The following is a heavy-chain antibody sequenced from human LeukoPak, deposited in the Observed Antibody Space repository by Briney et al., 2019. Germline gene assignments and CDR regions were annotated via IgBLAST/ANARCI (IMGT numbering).Heavy chain of an antibody. J-gene: IGHJ6*02. D-gene: IGHD2-15*01. CDR3: ARDQDYSGGSCSLPYYYYYGMDV. CDR1: GYTFTSYG. V-gene: IGHV1-18*01. Sequence: ASVKVSCKASGYTFTSYGISWVRQAPGQGLEWMGWISAYNGNTNYAQKLQGRVTMTTDTSTSTAYMELRSLRSDDTAVYYCARDQDYSGGSCSLPYYYYYGMDVWGQGTTVTVSS. CDR2: ISAYNGNT.